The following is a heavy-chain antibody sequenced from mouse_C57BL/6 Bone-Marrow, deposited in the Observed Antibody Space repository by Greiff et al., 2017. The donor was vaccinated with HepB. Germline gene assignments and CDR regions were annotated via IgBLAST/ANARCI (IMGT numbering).Heavy chain of an antibody. J-gene: IGHJ1*03. CDR1: GYTFTNYW. Sequence: VQLQQSGAELVRPGTSVKMSCKASGYTFTNYWIGWAKQRPGHGLEWIGDIYPGGGYTNYNEKFKGKATLTADKSSSTAYMQFSSLTSEDSAIYYCARYWDEGYFDVWGTGTTVTVSS. D-gene: IGHD4-1*01. CDR3: ARYWDEGYFDV. V-gene: IGHV1-63*01. CDR2: IYPGGGYT.